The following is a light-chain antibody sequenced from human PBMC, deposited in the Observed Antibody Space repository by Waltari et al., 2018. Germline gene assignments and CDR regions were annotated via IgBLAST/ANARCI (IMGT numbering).Light chain of an antibody. J-gene: IGKJ3*01. CDR1: QSINNY. Sequence: IQMTHSPSLLSVSIGARVRITCRASQSINNYLTWYRQRPGKAPESLIYYATNRATGVPSRFTGSRSGTEYTLTISSLQAEDVATYYCQQYHSAPFTFGPGTKLDIK. CDR2: YAT. CDR3: QQYHSAPFT. V-gene: IGKV1-33*01.